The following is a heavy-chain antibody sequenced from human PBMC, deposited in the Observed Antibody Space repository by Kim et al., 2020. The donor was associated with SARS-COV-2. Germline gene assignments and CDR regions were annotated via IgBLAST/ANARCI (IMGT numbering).Heavy chain of an antibody. CDR3: ARDSSRTTYDSRDDAFDI. V-gene: IGHV3-21*04. Sequence: GGSLRLSCAASGFTFSSYSMNWVRQAPGKGLEWVSSISSSSSYIYYADSVKGRFTISRDNAKNSLYLQMNSLRAEDTAVYYCARDSSRTTYDSRDDAFDIWGQGTMVTVSS. CDR2: ISSSSSYI. CDR1: GFTFSSYS. D-gene: IGHD3-22*01. J-gene: IGHJ3*02.